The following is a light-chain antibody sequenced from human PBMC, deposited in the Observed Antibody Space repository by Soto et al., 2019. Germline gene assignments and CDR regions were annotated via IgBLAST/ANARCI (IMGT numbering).Light chain of an antibody. Sequence: DIQMTQSPSTLSATAGDRVTITCRASQSISSWLAWYQHKPGKAPKLLIYDASNLDSGVPSRFSGSGSGTDFSLTISTLQPDDCATYYCQQYENYWTFGQGTRVEIK. V-gene: IGKV1-5*01. CDR2: DAS. CDR3: QQYENYWT. J-gene: IGKJ1*01. CDR1: QSISSW.